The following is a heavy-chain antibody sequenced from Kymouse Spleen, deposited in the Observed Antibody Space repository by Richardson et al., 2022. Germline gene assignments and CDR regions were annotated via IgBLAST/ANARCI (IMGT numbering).Heavy chain of an antibody. CDR3: ARDIVVVPAAMPDYYGMDV. Sequence: QVQLQESGPGLVKPSQTLSLTCTVSGGSISSGGYYWSWIRQHPGKGLEWIGYIYYSGSTYYNPSLKSRVTISVDTSKNQFSLKLSSVTAADTAVYYCARDIVVVPAAMPDYYGMDVWGQGTTVTVSS. D-gene: IGHD2-2*02. J-gene: IGHJ6*02. CDR1: GGSISSGGYY. V-gene: IGHV4-31*03. CDR2: IYYSGST.